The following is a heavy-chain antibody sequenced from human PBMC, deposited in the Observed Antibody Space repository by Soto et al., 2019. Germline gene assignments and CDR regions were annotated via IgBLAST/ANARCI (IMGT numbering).Heavy chain of an antibody. CDR1: GGSISSYY. CDR3: ARGDDSSGYSYYFDY. Sequence: QVQLQESGPGLVKPSETLSLTCTVSGGSISSYYWSWIRQPPGKGLEWIGYIYYSGSTNYNPSLKSRVTTSVDTSKNHFSLKLSSVTAADTAVYYCARGDDSSGYSYYFDYWGQGTLVTVSS. V-gene: IGHV4-59*12. D-gene: IGHD3-22*01. CDR2: IYYSGST. J-gene: IGHJ4*02.